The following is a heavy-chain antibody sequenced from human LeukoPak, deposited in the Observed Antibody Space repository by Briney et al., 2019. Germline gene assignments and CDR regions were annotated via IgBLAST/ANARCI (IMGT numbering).Heavy chain of an antibody. D-gene: IGHD5-18*01. Sequence: GRSLRLSCAPPGLTSRSYAMHWVRQAPGKGLEWGAVISYDGSNKYYADSVKCRFTIYKDNPKNTLYLRMNSLRAEDTAVYYCARVSTNTAMVPFDYWGQGTLVTVSS. J-gene: IGHJ4*02. CDR1: GLTSRSYA. CDR3: ARVSTNTAMVPFDY. CDR2: ISYDGSNK. V-gene: IGHV3-30*04.